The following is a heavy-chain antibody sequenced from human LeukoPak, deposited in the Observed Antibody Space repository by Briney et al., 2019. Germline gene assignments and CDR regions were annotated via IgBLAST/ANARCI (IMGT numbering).Heavy chain of an antibody. CDR1: GYTFTSYG. CDR3: ARSQQGVDY. CDR2: INPSGGST. V-gene: IGHV1-46*01. J-gene: IGHJ4*02. D-gene: IGHD6-13*01. Sequence: ASVKVSCKASGYTFTSYGISWVRQAPGQGLEWMGIINPSGGSTSYAQKFQGRVTMTRDMSTSTVYMELSSLRSEDTAVYYCARSQQGVDYWGQGTLVTVSS.